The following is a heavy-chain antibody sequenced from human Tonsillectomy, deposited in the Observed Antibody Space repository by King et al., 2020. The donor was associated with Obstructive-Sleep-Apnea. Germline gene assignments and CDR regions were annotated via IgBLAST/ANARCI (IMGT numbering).Heavy chain of an antibody. CDR1: GFTVSSNY. CDR3: ARDPVGAAEDY. Sequence: VQLVESGGGLVQPGGSLRLSCAASGFTVSSNYMSWVRQAPGKGLEWVSVIYSGGSTYYADSAKGRFTISRHNSKNTLYLQMNSLRAEDTAVYYCARDPVGAAEDYWGQGTLVTVSS. V-gene: IGHV3-53*04. D-gene: IGHD6-13*01. J-gene: IGHJ4*02. CDR2: IYSGGST.